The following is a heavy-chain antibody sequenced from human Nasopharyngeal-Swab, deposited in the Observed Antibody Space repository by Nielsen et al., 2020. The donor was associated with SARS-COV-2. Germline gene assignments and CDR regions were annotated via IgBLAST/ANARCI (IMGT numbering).Heavy chain of an antibody. CDR1: GFTFSNYA. CDR3: AKGPLRVVVVAATADN. J-gene: IGHJ4*02. D-gene: IGHD2-15*01. CDR2: ISGSGGST. Sequence: GESLKISCAASGFTFSNYAMSWVRQAPGTGLEWVSAISGSGGSTYYAEPVKVRFTIATDNSKNTLYLQSDSLRSEDKAVYYCAKGPLRVVVVAATADNWGQGTLVTVTS. V-gene: IGHV3-23*01.